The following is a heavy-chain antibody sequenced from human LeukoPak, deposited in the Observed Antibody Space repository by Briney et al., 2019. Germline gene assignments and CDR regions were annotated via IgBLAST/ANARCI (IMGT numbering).Heavy chain of an antibody. J-gene: IGHJ4*02. CDR2: INPNSGGT. CDR3: ARAGFRGNWGIDY. CDR1: GYTFTGYY. Sequence: ASVKVSFKASGYTFTGYYMHWVRQAPGQGLEWMGRINPNSGGTNYAQKFQGRVTMTRDTSISTAYMELSRLRSDDTAVYYCARAGFRGNWGIDYWGQGTLVTASS. D-gene: IGHD7-27*01. V-gene: IGHV1-2*06.